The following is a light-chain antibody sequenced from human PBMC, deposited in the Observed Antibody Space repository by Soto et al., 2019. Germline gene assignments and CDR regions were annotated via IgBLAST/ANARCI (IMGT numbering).Light chain of an antibody. CDR2: DIS. CDR1: QTISDIY. J-gene: IGKJ4*01. CDR3: QLYGASPT. V-gene: IGKV3-20*01. Sequence: EIVLTQSPGTLSLSPGERATLSCRASQTISDIYLAWFQQKPGQSPRLLIYDISTRATGIPDRISGSGSGTDFTLTISRLEPEDFGSYYCQLYGASPTFGGGTKVEIK.